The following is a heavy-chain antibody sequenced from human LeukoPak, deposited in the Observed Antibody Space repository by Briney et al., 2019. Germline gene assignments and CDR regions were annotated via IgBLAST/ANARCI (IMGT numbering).Heavy chain of an antibody. CDR2: INHSGST. CDR1: GGSFSGYY. CDR3: ARLVGVVVTATEGYYFDY. V-gene: IGHV4-34*01. D-gene: IGHD2-21*02. Sequence: SSETLSLTCAVYGGSFSGYYWSWIRQPPEKGLEWIGEINHSGSTNYNPSLKSRVTISVDTSKNQFSLKLSSVTAADTAVYYCARLVGVVVTATEGYYFDYWGQGTLVTVSS. J-gene: IGHJ4*02.